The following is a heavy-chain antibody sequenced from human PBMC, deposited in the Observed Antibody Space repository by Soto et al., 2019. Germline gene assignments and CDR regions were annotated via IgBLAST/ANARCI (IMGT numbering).Heavy chain of an antibody. CDR2: IYYSGGT. J-gene: IGHJ3*02. D-gene: IGHD4-17*01. CDR1: GGSFSDDASSSDWY. Sequence: PSETLSLTCAVYGGSFSDDASSSDWYWSWIRQPPGKGLEWIGYIYYSGGTNYNPSLKSRVTISVDTSKNQFSLKLSSVTAADTAVYYCARESLTTVVTPDAFDIWGQGTMVTVS. V-gene: IGHV4-61*08. CDR3: ARESLTTVVTPDAFDI.